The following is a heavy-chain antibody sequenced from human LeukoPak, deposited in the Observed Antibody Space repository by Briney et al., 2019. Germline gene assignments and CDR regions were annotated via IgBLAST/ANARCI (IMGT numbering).Heavy chain of an antibody. D-gene: IGHD2-21*01. Sequence: SETLSLTCTVSGGSISSSSYYWGWIRQPPGKGLEWIGSIYYSGSTYYNPALKSRVTISVDTSENQFSLKLNSVTAADTAVYYCARQFPYARIPYYFDYWGQGTLVTVSS. J-gene: IGHJ4*02. V-gene: IGHV4-39*01. CDR3: ARQFPYARIPYYFDY. CDR2: IYYSGST. CDR1: GGSISSSSYY.